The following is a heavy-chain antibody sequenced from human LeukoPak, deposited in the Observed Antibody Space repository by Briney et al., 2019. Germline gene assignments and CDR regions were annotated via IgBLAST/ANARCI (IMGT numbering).Heavy chain of an antibody. Sequence: PGGSRLSCAASGFTFSSYGMNWVRRAPGKGLEWVAFIRYDGSNEYYSDSVKGRFTISRDNSKNTLYLQMNSLRVEDTAEYYCAREIAVAGFWYFDLWGRGTLVTVSS. CDR1: GFTFSSYG. CDR2: IRYDGSNE. J-gene: IGHJ2*01. CDR3: AREIAVAGFWYFDL. V-gene: IGHV3-30*02. D-gene: IGHD6-19*01.